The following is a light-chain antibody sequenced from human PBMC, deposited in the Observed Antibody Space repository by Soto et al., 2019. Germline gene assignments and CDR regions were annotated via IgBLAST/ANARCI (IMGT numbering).Light chain of an antibody. CDR3: DQSSNWPRGT. CDR2: DAS. V-gene: IGKV3-11*01. Sequence: EIVLTQSPATLSLSPGERATLACRASQSVGSYLAWYQHKPGQAPRLLIHDASNRATGVPARFSGGGSGTDVSLPISSREPEDSAVYYCDQSSNWPRGTFGQGTKVEIK. CDR1: QSVGSY. J-gene: IGKJ2*02.